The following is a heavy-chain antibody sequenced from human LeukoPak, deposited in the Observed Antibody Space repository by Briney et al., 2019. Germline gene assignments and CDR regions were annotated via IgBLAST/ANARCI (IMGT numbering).Heavy chain of an antibody. CDR3: ARDPGGDTAMVDYFDY. V-gene: IGHV3-30-3*01. J-gene: IGHJ4*02. D-gene: IGHD5-18*01. CDR2: ISYDGSNK. Sequence: PGRSLRLSGAAFGFTFSSYAMHGVRQAPGKGLEGVAVISYDGSNKYYADSVKGRFTISRDNSKNTLYLQMNSLRAEDTAVYYCARDPGGDTAMVDYFDYWGQGTLVTVSS. CDR1: GFTFSSYA.